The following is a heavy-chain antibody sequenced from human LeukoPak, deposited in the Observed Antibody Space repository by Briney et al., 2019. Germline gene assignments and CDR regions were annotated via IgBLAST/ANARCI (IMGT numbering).Heavy chain of an antibody. CDR1: GFTLSTYS. Sequence: GGSLRLSCAASGFTLSTYSMNWVRQAPGKGLECVSSLGSTHTQYMDSVKGRFTISRDNAKNSVYLQINSLTIEDTAVYYCARDHYDYFGYRHFDLWGRGTLVTVSS. CDR3: ARDHYDYFGYRHFDL. J-gene: IGHJ2*01. V-gene: IGHV3-21*01. D-gene: IGHD3-16*01. CDR2: LGSTHT.